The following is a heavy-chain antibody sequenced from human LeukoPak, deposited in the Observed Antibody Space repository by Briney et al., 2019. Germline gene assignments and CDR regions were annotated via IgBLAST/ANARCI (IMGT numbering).Heavy chain of an antibody. CDR3: AKGRPYDSSGYYYY. CDR2: ISGSGGST. D-gene: IGHD3-22*01. Sequence: GGSLRLSCAASGFTFSSYAMSWVRQAPGRGLEWVSAISGSGGSTYYADFVKGRFTISRDNSKNTLYLQMNSLRAEDTAVYYCAKGRPYDSSGYYYYWGQGTLVTVSS. CDR1: GFTFSSYA. J-gene: IGHJ4*02. V-gene: IGHV3-23*01.